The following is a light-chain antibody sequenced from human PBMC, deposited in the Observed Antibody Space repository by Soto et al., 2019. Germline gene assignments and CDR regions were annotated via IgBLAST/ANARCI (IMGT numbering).Light chain of an antibody. CDR3: SLYAGTNSVV. V-gene: IGLV2-8*01. Sequence: QSALTQPPSASGSPGLSVAISCTGTSSDIGAYKFVSWYQQHPGKAPKLIIYEVSRRPSGVPDRFSGSKSGNTASLTVSGLLAEDEADYYCSLYAGTNSVVFGGGTKLTVL. CDR1: SSDIGAYKF. J-gene: IGLJ2*01. CDR2: EVS.